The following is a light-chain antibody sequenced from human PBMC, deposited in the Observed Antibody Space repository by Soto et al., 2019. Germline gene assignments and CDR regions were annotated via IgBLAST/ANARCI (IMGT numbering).Light chain of an antibody. J-gene: IGKJ1*01. CDR1: QSVSSY. CDR2: DAS. Sequence: EIVLTPSPATLSLSPGERATLSCRASQSVSSYLAWYQQKPGQAPRLLIYDASNRATGIPARFSGSGSGTDFTLTISSLEPEDFAVYYCQQRSNWPPWTFGQGTRWIS. CDR3: QQRSNWPPWT. V-gene: IGKV3-11*01.